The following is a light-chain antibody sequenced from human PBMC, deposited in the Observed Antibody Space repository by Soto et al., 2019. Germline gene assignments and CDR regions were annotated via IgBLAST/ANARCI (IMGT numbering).Light chain of an antibody. CDR3: QQRSNWPPPT. CDR2: DAS. J-gene: IGKJ2*01. CDR1: ESVNNY. V-gene: IGKV3-11*01. Sequence: EVVLTQSPATLSLSPGEIATLSCRASESVNNYLAWYQQKPGQAPRLLLYDASNRATGIPARFSGSGSGTACTLTISSLEPEDFAVYVCQQRSNWPPPTFGQGTKLQSK.